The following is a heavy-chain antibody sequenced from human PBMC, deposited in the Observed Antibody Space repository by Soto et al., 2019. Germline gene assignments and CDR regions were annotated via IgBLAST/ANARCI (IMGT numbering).Heavy chain of an antibody. D-gene: IGHD5-18*01. J-gene: IGHJ6*02. V-gene: IGHV1-18*01. Sequence: ASVKVSCKASGYTFTSYGISWVRQAPGQGLEWMGWISAYNGNTNYAQKLQGRVTMTTDTSTSTAYMELRSLRSDDTAVYYCARRSGTATPPHYYYYGMDVWGQGTTVTVSS. CDR3: ARRSGTATPPHYYYYGMDV. CDR2: ISAYNGNT. CDR1: GYTFTSYG.